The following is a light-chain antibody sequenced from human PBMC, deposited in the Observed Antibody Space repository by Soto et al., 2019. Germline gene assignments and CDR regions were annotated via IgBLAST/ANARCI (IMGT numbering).Light chain of an antibody. Sequence: QSVLTQPPSVSAAPGQRVTISCTGSRSNIGAGFDVHWYQHLPGTAPKLLIYRNTNRPSGVPDRFSASKSGTSASLAITGLQAEDEADYYCQSYDSSLVFGTGTKLTVL. CDR1: RSNIGAGFD. CDR2: RNT. J-gene: IGLJ1*01. CDR3: QSYDSSLV. V-gene: IGLV1-40*01.